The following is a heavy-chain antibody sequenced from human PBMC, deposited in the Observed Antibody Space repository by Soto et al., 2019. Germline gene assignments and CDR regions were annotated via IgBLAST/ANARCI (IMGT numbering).Heavy chain of an antibody. D-gene: IGHD3-10*01. J-gene: IGHJ4*02. CDR1: GGSFSGYY. Sequence: QVQLQQWGAGLLKPSETLSLTCAVYGGSFSGYYWSWIRQPPGKGLEWIGEINHGGSTNYNPSLKTRVTLSVDTSKNQFSLKTSSVTAADTAVYYCARWFGQSIGAYWGQGTLVTVSS. CDR3: ARWFGQSIGAY. V-gene: IGHV4-34*01. CDR2: INHGGST.